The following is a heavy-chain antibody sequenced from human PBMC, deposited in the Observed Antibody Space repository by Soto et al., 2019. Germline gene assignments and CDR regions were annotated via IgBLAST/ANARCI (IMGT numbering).Heavy chain of an antibody. V-gene: IGHV1-69*13. D-gene: IGHD6-19*01. CDR3: ARDPPPGIAVAGTDY. J-gene: IGHJ4*02. Sequence: SVKVSCKXSGGTFSSYAISWVRQAPGQGLEWMGGIIPIFGTANYAQKFQGRVTITADESTSTAYMELSSLRSEDTAVYYCARDPPPGIAVAGTDYWGQGTLVTVSS. CDR1: GGTFSSYA. CDR2: IIPIFGTA.